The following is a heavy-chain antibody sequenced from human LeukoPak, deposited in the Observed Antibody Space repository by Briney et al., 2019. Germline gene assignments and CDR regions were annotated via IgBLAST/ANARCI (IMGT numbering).Heavy chain of an antibody. V-gene: IGHV4-34*01. J-gene: IGHJ5*02. Sequence: SETLSFTCAVYGGSFSGYYWSWIRQPPGKGLEWIGEINHSGSTNYNPSLKSRVTISVDTSKNQFSLKLSSVTAADTAVYYCASSRWGFSPWGQGTLVTVSS. D-gene: IGHD4-23*01. CDR2: INHSGST. CDR3: ASSRWGFSP. CDR1: GGSFSGYY.